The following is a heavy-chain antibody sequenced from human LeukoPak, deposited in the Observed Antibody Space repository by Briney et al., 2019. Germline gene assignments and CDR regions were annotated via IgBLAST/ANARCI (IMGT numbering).Heavy chain of an antibody. Sequence: GGSLRLSCAVSGFRVSDYYMSWVRQAPGKGLEWVANINQDGSEKYFVDSVRGRFTISRDNSKNSLHLQMNTLRAEDTAVYYCARERDGRFFDYWGQGTLVTVSS. D-gene: IGHD5-24*01. J-gene: IGHJ4*02. V-gene: IGHV3-7*01. CDR1: GFRVSDYY. CDR2: INQDGSEK. CDR3: ARERDGRFFDY.